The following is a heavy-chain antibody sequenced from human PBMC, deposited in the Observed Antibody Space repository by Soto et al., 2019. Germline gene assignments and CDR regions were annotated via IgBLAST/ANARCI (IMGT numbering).Heavy chain of an antibody. Sequence: PGESLKISCKGSGYGFTSYWISWVRQMPGKGLEWMGRIDPSDSYTNYSPSFQGHVTISADKSISTAYLQWSSLKASDTAMYYCARHRDFWRGYYYGMDVWGQGTTVTVSS. V-gene: IGHV5-10-1*01. CDR2: IDPSDSYT. J-gene: IGHJ6*02. CDR3: ARHRDFWRGYYYGMDV. D-gene: IGHD3-3*01. CDR1: GYGFTSYW.